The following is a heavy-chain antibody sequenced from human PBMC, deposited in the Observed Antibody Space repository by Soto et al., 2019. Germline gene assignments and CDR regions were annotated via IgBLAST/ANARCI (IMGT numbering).Heavy chain of an antibody. CDR2: IYYSGST. CDR3: ASNYYGSGSCMDV. Sequence: SETLSLTCSVSGGSISSYYWSWIRQPPGKGLEWIGYIYYSGSTNYNPSLKSRVTISVDTSKNQFSLKLSSVTAADTAVYYCASNYYGSGSCMDVWGQGTTVTVSS. J-gene: IGHJ6*02. D-gene: IGHD3-10*01. V-gene: IGHV4-59*08. CDR1: GGSISSYY.